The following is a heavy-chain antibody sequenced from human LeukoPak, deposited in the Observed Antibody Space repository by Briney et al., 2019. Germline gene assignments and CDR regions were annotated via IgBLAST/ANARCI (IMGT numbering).Heavy chain of an antibody. CDR2: ISWNSGSI. D-gene: IGHD4-17*01. CDR3: AKDGDYGDFYFDY. J-gene: IGHJ4*02. V-gene: IGHV3-9*01. Sequence: GRSLRLSCAASGFTFDDYAMHWVRQAPGKGLEWVSGISWNSGSIGYADSVKGRFTIYRDNAKNSLYLQMNSLRAEDTALYYCAKDGDYGDFYFDYWGQGTLVTVSS. CDR1: GFTFDDYA.